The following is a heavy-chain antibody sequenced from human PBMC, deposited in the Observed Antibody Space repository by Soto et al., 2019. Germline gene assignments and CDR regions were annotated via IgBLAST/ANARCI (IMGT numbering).Heavy chain of an antibody. J-gene: IGHJ6*02. CDR1: GGTFNNNA. Sequence: ASVKVSCKASGGTFNNNAISWVRQAPGQGLEWMGGIIPILGTANYAQKFRGRVTITADESTSTGYMDLSSLRSEDTAVYYCARPYDSSDYYGGGMDVWGQGTTVTVSS. CDR2: IIPILGTA. V-gene: IGHV1-69*13. CDR3: ARPYDSSDYYGGGMDV. D-gene: IGHD3-22*01.